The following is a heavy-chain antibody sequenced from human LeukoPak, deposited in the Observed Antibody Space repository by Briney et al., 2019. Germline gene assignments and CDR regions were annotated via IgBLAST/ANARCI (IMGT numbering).Heavy chain of an antibody. CDR3: ARPFCRLQYCSTDY. CDR2: ISGSGGST. Sequence: QPGGSLRLSCAASGFTFSSYAMSWVRQAPGKGLEWVSAISGSGGSTYYADSVKGRFTISRDNSKNTLYLQMNSLRAEDTAVYYCARPFCRLQYCSTDYWGHGTLVTVSS. J-gene: IGHJ4*01. V-gene: IGHV3-23*01. CDR1: GFTFSSYA. D-gene: IGHD2-2*01.